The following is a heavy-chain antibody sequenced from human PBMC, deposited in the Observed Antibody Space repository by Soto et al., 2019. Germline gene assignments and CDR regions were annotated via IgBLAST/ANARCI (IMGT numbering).Heavy chain of an antibody. CDR1: GFPFSSYG. CDR2: ISYDGTNQ. Sequence: QVLLVESGGGVVQPGRSLRLSCAASGFPFSSYGMHWVRQAQGKGLDWVALISYDGTNQYYADSVKGRFTVSRDNSKNTLYLHMSSLRAEDTAVYYCAGGQYYFDYCGQGTLVSVSS. CDR3: AGGQYYFDY. J-gene: IGHJ4*02. D-gene: IGHD2-15*01. V-gene: IGHV3-30*03.